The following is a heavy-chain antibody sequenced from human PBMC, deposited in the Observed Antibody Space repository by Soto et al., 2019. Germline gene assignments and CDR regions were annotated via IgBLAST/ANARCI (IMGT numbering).Heavy chain of an antibody. Sequence: SVKTSWLPPVYSLTTYGIILVRQAPGQGLERMGWISAYNGKTNYSQKLQGRLTMTPDTSTRKAYMELRRLTSDDTAVYYCARDARLRGYSSYAGFEYWGRGTLVTVSS. V-gene: IGHV1-18*01. CDR1: VYSLTTYG. CDR3: ARDARLRGYSSYAGFEY. D-gene: IGHD5-12*01. CDR2: ISAYNGKT. J-gene: IGHJ4*02.